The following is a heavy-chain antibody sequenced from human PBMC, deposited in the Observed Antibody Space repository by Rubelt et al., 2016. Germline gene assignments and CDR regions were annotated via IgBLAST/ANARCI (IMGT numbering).Heavy chain of an antibody. J-gene: IGHJ4*02. V-gene: IGHV5-51*01. CDR2: IYPGDSDT. D-gene: IGHD1-26*01. CDR3: ARHPDSGSYGVDY. Sequence: IEWMGIIYPGDSDTRYSPSFQGQVTISADKSISTAYLQWSSLKASDPAMYYCARHPDSGSYGVDYWGQGTLVTVSS.